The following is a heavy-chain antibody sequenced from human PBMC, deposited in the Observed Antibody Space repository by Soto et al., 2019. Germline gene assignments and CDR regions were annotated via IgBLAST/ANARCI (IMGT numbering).Heavy chain of an antibody. V-gene: IGHV3-23*01. CDR3: ASPLHYSSSFVAGWFVP. CDR1: GFTFSSYA. D-gene: IGHD6-13*01. Sequence: QPGGSLRLSCAASGFTFSSYAMSWVRQAPGKGLEWVSAISGSGGSTYYADSVKGRFTISRDNSKNTLYLQMNSLRAEDTAVYYCASPLHYSSSFVAGWFVPWGQGTLVTVSS. CDR2: ISGSGGST. J-gene: IGHJ5*02.